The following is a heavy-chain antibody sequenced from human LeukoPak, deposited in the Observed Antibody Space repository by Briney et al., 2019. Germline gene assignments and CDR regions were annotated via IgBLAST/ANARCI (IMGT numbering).Heavy chain of an antibody. Sequence: GGSLRLSCAAYGFTFSSYSMNWVRQAPGKGLEWVSSISSSSSYIYYADSVKGRFTISRDNAKNSLYLQMNSLRAEDTAVYYCARGLGVSSSSFFDYWGQGTLVTVSS. CDR2: ISSSSSYI. V-gene: IGHV3-21*01. CDR1: GFTFSSYS. J-gene: IGHJ4*02. CDR3: ARGLGVSSSSFFDY. D-gene: IGHD6-6*01.